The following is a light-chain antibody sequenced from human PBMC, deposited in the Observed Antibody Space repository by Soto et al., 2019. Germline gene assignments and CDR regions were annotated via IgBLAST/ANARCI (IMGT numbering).Light chain of an antibody. J-gene: IGLJ2*01. CDR1: ISDIGGYNF. CDR2: DVN. V-gene: IGLV2-14*01. CDR3: ASYTRTTTLV. Sequence: QSALTQPASVSGSPGQSITIYCTGTISDIGGYNFISWYQHHPGKAPKLVIYDVNNRPSGISYRFSGSKSGNTASLTISGLQAEDEADYYCASYTRTTTLVFGGGTKVTVL.